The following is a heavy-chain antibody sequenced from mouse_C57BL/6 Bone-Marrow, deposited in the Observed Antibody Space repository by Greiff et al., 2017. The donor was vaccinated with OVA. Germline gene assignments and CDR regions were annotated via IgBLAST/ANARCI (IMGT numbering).Heavy chain of an antibody. V-gene: IGHV14-1*01. CDR3: ARWTAQAGFAY. D-gene: IGHD3-2*02. Sequence: VQLKESGAELVRPGASVKLSCTASGFNIKDYYMHWVKQRPEQGLEWIGRIDPEDGDTEYAPKFQGKATMTADTSSNTAYLQLSSLTSEDTAVYYCARWTAQAGFAYWGQGTLVTVSA. CDR2: IDPEDGDT. CDR1: GFNIKDYY. J-gene: IGHJ3*01.